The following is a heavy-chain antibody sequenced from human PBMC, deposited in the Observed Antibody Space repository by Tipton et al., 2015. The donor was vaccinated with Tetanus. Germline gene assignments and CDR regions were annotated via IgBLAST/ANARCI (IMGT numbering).Heavy chain of an antibody. CDR3: ARANNEVPKKGPFDD. J-gene: IGHJ4*02. D-gene: IGHD1-1*01. Sequence: TLSLTCTVSGGSIRSEDYSWNWIRQPPGKGLEWLAYISPSGRNNSNYPLKSRITISQDKSKNQFSLKLTSVTAADTAVYYCARANNEVPKKGPFDDRGQGALVLVSS. CDR2: ISPSGRN. V-gene: IGHV4-61*08. CDR1: GGSIRSEDYS.